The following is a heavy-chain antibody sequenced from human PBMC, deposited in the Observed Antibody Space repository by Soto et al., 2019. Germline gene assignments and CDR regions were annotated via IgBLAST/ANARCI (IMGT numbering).Heavy chain of an antibody. CDR2: IIDSGAST. CDR3: AKGKSYYSYYGVDV. V-gene: IGHV3-23*01. Sequence: PGGSLRLSCAASGFTFRSCAMGWVRQAPGKGLEWVSDIIDSGASTYYADSVKGRFTISRDNSKSTLYLQMNSLRAEDTALYYCAKGKSYYSYYGVDVGGQGPTVTVS. CDR1: GFTFRSCA. J-gene: IGHJ6*02.